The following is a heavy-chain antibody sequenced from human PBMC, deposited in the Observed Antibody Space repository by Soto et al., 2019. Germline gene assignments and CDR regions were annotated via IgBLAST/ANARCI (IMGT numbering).Heavy chain of an antibody. D-gene: IGHD3-3*01. V-gene: IGHV3-30-3*01. Sequence: QVQLVESGGGVVQPGRSLRLSCAASGFTFSSYAMHWVRQAPGKGLEWVAVISYDGSNKYYADSVKGRFTISRDNSKNPLYLQMNSLRAEDTAVYYCARDRGDYDFWSGYVFGYWGQGTLVTVSS. CDR2: ISYDGSNK. CDR1: GFTFSSYA. J-gene: IGHJ4*02. CDR3: ARDRGDYDFWSGYVFGY.